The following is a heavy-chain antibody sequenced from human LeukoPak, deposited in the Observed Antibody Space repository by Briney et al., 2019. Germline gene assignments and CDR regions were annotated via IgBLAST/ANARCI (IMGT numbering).Heavy chain of an antibody. CDR2: TNAHNGNT. CDR3: AREGPELMTAYYYSGMDV. V-gene: IGHV1-18*01. Sequence: ASVKVSRKPSGYTHTSHGISRVRQAPGQAPEWMGGTNAHNGNTNKAQKPQGRVTKTTDTPTNTPNKERRNLRADDTPVYFCAREGPELMTAYYYSGMDVWGQGTPVSVSS. J-gene: IGHJ6*02. CDR1: GYTHTSHG. D-gene: IGHD2-21*02.